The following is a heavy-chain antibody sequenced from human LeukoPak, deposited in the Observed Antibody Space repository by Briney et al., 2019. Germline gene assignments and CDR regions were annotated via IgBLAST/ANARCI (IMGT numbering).Heavy chain of an antibody. V-gene: IGHV4-59*12. Sequence: SETLSLTCSVSGGSISSYYWTWMRQPPGKGLEWIGYIYYSGSTYYNPSLKSRVTISVDTSKNQFSLKLSSVTAADTAMFYCAREMNYYDSSGYGGKAFDIWGQGTLVTVSS. CDR2: IYYSGST. D-gene: IGHD3-22*01. CDR1: GGSISSYY. CDR3: AREMNYYDSSGYGGKAFDI. J-gene: IGHJ3*02.